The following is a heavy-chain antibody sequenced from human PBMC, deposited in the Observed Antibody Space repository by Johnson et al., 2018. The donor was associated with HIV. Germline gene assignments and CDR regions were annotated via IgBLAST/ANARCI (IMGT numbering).Heavy chain of an antibody. J-gene: IGHJ3*02. CDR1: GFTFSSYA. D-gene: IGHD6-13*01. CDR3: AKHYSSSWADAFDI. Sequence: QVQLVESGGGVVQPGRSLRLSCAASGFTFSSYALHWVRQAPGKGLEWVAVISYDESNKYYVDSVKGRFTISRDNSKNTLYLEMNSLRAEDTAVYYCAKHYSSSWADAFDIWGQGTMVTVSS. CDR2: ISYDESNK. V-gene: IGHV3-30*18.